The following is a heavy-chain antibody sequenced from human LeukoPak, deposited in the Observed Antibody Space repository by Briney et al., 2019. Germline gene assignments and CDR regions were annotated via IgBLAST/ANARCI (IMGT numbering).Heavy chain of an antibody. CDR1: GYTFTSYD. CDR3: ARMAVSGRDNWFDP. J-gene: IGHJ5*02. CDR2: LSPNSGNT. D-gene: IGHD6-19*01. V-gene: IGHV1-8*03. Sequence: ASVTVSFKASGYTFTSYDINWVRQATGQGLEWMGWLSPNSGNTGYAQKFQGRVTITRNTSIKTAYMELSSLRSDDTAVYYCARMAVSGRDNWFDPWGPGSLVTVSS.